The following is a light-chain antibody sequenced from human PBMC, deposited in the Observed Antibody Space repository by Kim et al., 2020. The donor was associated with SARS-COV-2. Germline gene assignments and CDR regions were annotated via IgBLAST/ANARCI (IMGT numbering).Light chain of an antibody. CDR1: SSDFAVYKY. Sequence: PEQSITIACTGTSSDFAVYKYVSWYQQHPGKAPKLMIYDVSKRPSGVSHRFSGSKSGNAASLTISGLQAEDEADYYCSSYTTTSTLFGGGTQLTVL. CDR3: SSYTTTSTL. V-gene: IGLV2-14*04. CDR2: DVS. J-gene: IGLJ2*01.